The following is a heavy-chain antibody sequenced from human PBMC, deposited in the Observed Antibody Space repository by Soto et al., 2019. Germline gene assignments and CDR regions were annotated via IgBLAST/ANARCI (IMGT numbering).Heavy chain of an antibody. CDR1: GFTFSGHG. V-gene: IGHV3-73*01. D-gene: IGHD3-22*01. CDR2: IKGKANSYAT. J-gene: IGHJ5*02. Sequence: EVQLVDSGGGLVQPGGSLRLSCGASGFTFSGHGIHWVRQASGKGLEWIGRIKGKANSYATEYAASLKGRFTISRDDSENMAYLQMNRLKSEDTAVYYCTRHATYYDSGRYIGDWFDLWGQGTLVTVSS. CDR3: TRHATYYDSGRYIGDWFDL.